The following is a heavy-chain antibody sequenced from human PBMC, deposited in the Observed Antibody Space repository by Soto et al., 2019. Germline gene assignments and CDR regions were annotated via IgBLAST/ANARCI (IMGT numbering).Heavy chain of an antibody. V-gene: IGHV3-23*01. J-gene: IGHJ4*02. CDR1: GFTFSSYA. CDR3: ARDLWWYLH. CDR2: ISAGSEGA. D-gene: IGHD2-15*01. Sequence: EVQLLESGGGLVQPGGALRLSCAASGFTFSSYAMSWVRQAPGKGLKRISSISAGSEGAYYPVSVKGRFTISRDNSINTLYLQMNSLRTEDTAVYYCARDLWWYLHWGQGTLVTVSS.